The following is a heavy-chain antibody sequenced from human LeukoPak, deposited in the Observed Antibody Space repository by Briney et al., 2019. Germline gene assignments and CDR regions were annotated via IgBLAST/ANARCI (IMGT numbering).Heavy chain of an antibody. CDR1: GGSISSYY. V-gene: IGHV4-59*01. Sequence: SETLSLTCTVSGGSISSYYWSWIRQPPREGLEWIGDIYYSGSTNYNPPLKSRVTISVDTSKKHISLKLSSVTPPDTAPYFSARAQPLIFGMDVWGKGTTVTVSS. CDR3: ARAQPLIFGMDV. CDR2: IYYSGST. J-gene: IGHJ6*04. D-gene: IGHD3-3*01.